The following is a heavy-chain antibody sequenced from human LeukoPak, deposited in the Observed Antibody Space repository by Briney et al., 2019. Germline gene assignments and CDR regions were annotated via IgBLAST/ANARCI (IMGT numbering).Heavy chain of an antibody. V-gene: IGHV3-9*01. CDR2: ISWNSGSI. CDR1: GFTFDDYA. D-gene: IGHD3-10*01. CDR3: AKDSGSGSYYNVLDY. Sequence: GRSLRLSCAASGFTFDDYAMRWVRQAPGKGLEWVSGISWNSGSIGYADSVKGRFTISRDNAKNSLYLQMNSLRAEDTALYYCAKDSGSGSYYNVLDYWGQGTLVTVSS. J-gene: IGHJ4*02.